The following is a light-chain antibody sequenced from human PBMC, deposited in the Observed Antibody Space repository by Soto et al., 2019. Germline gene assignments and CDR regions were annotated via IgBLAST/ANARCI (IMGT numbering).Light chain of an antibody. CDR1: QSVSHNH. J-gene: IGKJ2*01. V-gene: IGKV3-20*01. CDR3: QDYGSSPYT. CDR2: VAS. Sequence: EIVLXQXPXXLSLSPGERATLSCRASQSVSHNHLAWYQQKPGQAPRLLIYVASNRATAFPGRFSGSGSGTDFTLTISRLEPEDFAVYYCQDYGSSPYTFGQGTKLEIK.